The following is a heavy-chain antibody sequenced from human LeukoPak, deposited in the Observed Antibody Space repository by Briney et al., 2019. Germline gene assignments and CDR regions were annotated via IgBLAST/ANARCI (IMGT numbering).Heavy chain of an antibody. V-gene: IGHV4-59*01. D-gene: IGHD5-18*01. J-gene: IGHJ4*02. CDR3: ARGDYSYAQYYFDY. Sequence: SETLSLTCTVSGGSISSYYWSWIRQPPGKGLEWIGYIYYSGSTNYNPSLKSRVTISVDTSKNQFSLKLSSVTAADTAVYYCARGDYSYAQYYFDYWGQGTLVTVSS. CDR1: GGSISSYY. CDR2: IYYSGST.